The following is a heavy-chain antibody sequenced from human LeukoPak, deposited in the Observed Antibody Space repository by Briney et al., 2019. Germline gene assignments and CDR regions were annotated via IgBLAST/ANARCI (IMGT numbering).Heavy chain of an antibody. CDR2: IIPIFGTA. CDR1: GGTFSSYA. V-gene: IGHV1-69*13. CDR3: ARVGDSGYDVDYFDY. Sequence: SVKVSCKASGGTFSSYAISWVRQAPGQGLEWMGGIIPIFGTANYAQKFQGRVTITADESTSTAYMELSSLRSEDTAVYYCARVGDSGYDVDYFDYWGQGTLVTVSS. D-gene: IGHD5-12*01. J-gene: IGHJ4*02.